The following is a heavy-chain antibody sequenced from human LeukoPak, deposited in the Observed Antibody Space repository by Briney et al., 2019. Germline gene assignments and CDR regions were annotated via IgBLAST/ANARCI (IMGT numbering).Heavy chain of an antibody. J-gene: IGHJ4*02. CDR1: GFTFSDYS. V-gene: IGHV3-48*01. D-gene: IGHD1-14*01. Sequence: GGSLRLSCAASGFTFSDYSMNWVRQAPGKGLEWVAYITSSSSSIYYADSVKGRFTISRDNAKNSLYLRMNSLRAEDTAVYYCARGGRIYRFDYWGQGTLVTVSS. CDR3: ARGGRIYRFDY. CDR2: ITSSSSSI.